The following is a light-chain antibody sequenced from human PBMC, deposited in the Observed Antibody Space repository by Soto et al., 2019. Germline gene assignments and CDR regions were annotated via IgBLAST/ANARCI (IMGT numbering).Light chain of an antibody. CDR2: DAS. Sequence: EIVVTQSPSTLSVPQGERATLSCRASQSISSYLAWYQQKPGQAPRLLIYDASNRATGIPARFSGSGSGTDFTLTISSLEPEDFAVYYCQQRSNWPWTFGQGTKVDIK. V-gene: IGKV3-11*01. J-gene: IGKJ1*01. CDR3: QQRSNWPWT. CDR1: QSISSY.